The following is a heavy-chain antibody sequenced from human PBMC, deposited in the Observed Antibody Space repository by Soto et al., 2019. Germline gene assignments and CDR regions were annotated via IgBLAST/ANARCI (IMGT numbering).Heavy chain of an antibody. CDR3: AKVQGHDYLFAY. V-gene: IGHV3-23*01. J-gene: IGHJ4*02. D-gene: IGHD4-17*01. CDR1: GFTFSSYA. CDR2: ISGSGGST. Sequence: EVQLLESGGGLVQPGGSLRLSCAASGFTFSSYAMSWVRQAPGKGLEWVSAISGSGGSTYYADSVKGRFTISRDNSKNTPYMQMNSLRAEDTAVYYCAKVQGHDYLFAYWGQGTLVTVSS.